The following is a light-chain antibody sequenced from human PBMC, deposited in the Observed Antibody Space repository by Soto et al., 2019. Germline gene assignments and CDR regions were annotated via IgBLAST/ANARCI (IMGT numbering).Light chain of an antibody. CDR3: GTWDSSLSAVV. CDR2: YNN. CDR1: SSNIGNNY. V-gene: IGLV1-51*01. Sequence: QSVLTQPPTVSAAPGQKVSIPCSGSSSNIGNNYVSWYQQFPGTAPILISYNNKRPSGIPDRFSGSKSGTSATLGITGLQTGDEADYYCGTWDSSLSAVVFGGGTKLTVL. J-gene: IGLJ2*01.